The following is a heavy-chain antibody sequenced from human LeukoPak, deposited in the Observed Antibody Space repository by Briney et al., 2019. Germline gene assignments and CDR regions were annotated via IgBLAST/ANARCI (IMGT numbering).Heavy chain of an antibody. V-gene: IGHV1-18*01. J-gene: IGHJ4*02. CDR3: ARATFTVLRFLEWLPVFDY. D-gene: IGHD3-3*01. CDR1: GYTFTSYG. CDR2: IIAYNGNT. Sequence: ASVKVSRKASGYTFTSYGISWVRQAPGQGLEWMGWIIAYNGNTNYAQKLQGRVTMTTDTSTSTAYMELRSLRSDDTAVYYCARATFTVLRFLEWLPVFDYWGQGTLVTVSS.